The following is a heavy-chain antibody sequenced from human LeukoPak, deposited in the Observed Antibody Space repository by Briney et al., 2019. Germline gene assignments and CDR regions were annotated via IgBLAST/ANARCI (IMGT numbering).Heavy chain of an antibody. CDR2: INPNSGGT. CDR1: GYTFTGYY. D-gene: IGHD6-13*01. CDR3: ARGGKYSSSPYFDY. Sequence: ASVKVSCTASGYTFTGYYMHWVRQAPGQGLEWMGWINPNSGGTNYAQKFQGRVTMTRDTSISTAYMELSRLRSDDTAVYYCARGGKYSSSPYFDYWGQGTLVTVSS. J-gene: IGHJ4*02. V-gene: IGHV1-2*02.